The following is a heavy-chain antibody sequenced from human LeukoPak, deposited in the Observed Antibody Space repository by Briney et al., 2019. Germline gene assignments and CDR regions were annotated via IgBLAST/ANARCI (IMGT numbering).Heavy chain of an antibody. CDR2: ISSSSSFI. D-gene: IGHD4-23*01. V-gene: IGHV3-21*01. CDR3: ARDYGGSSPFDY. CDR1: GFTFSSYV. Sequence: GGSLRLSCAASGFTFSSYVMHWVRQAPGKGLEWVSSISSSSSFIYYADSVKGRFTISRDNAKNSLYLQMNSLRAEDTAVYYCARDYGGSSPFDYWGQGTLVTVSS. J-gene: IGHJ4*02.